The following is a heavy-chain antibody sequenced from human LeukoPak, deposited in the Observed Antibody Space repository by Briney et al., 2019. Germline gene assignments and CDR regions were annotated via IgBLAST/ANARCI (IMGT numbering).Heavy chain of an antibody. CDR3: AIGGGLRYYDSSGYYSEY. V-gene: IGHV4-34*01. Sequence: SETLSLTCTVSGGSISTYYWSWIRRPPGKGLEWIGEINHSGSTNYNPALKSRVTISVDTSKNQFSLKLSSVTAADTAVYYCAIGGGLRYYDSSGYYSEYWGQGTLVTVSS. D-gene: IGHD3-22*01. CDR2: INHSGST. CDR1: GGSISTYY. J-gene: IGHJ4*02.